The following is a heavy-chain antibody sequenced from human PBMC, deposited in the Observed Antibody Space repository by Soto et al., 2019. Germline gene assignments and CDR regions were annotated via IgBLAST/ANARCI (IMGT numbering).Heavy chain of an antibody. CDR2: ISSSGSTI. CDR1: GFTFSDYY. D-gene: IGHD3-3*01. J-gene: IGHJ6*03. CDR3: ARDSGGMRGSFITIFGVVYYMDV. V-gene: IGHV3-11*01. Sequence: GWSLRLSCAASGFTFSDYYMSWIRQAPGKGLEWVSYISSSGSTIYYADSVKGRFTISRDNAKNSLYLQMNSLRAEDTAVYYCARDSGGMRGSFITIFGVVYYMDVWGKGTTVTVSS.